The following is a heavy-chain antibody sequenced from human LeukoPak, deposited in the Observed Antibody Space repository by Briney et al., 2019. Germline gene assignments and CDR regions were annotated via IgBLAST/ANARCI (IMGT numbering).Heavy chain of an antibody. D-gene: IGHD1-1*01. CDR2: ISTYNGNT. J-gene: IGHJ6*03. Sequence: GASVKVSCKSSGYTFTGYYIHWVRQAPGQGLEWMGWISTYNGNTNYAQKIQGRVTMTTDTSTSTAYMELSSLRSEDTAVYYCARTTTYYYYMDVWGKGTTVTVSS. V-gene: IGHV1-18*04. CDR3: ARTTTYYYYMDV. CDR1: GYTFTGYY.